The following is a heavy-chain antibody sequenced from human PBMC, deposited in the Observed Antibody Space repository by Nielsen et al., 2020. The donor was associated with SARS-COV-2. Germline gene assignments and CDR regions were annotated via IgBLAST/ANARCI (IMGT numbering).Heavy chain of an antibody. CDR1: GGSISSGGYY. CDR2: IYYSGST. J-gene: IGHJ3*02. V-gene: IGHV4-31*03. D-gene: IGHD3-9*01. CDR3: ARGSYDILTGQAFEI. Sequence: SETLSLTCTVSGGSISSGGYYWSWIRQHPGKGLEWIGYIYYSGSTYYNPSLKSRVTISVDTSKNQFSLKLSSVTAADTAVYYCARGSYDILTGQAFEIWGQGSMVTVSS.